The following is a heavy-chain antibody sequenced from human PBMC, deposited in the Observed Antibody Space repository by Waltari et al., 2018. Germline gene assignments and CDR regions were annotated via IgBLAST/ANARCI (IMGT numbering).Heavy chain of an antibody. J-gene: IGHJ4*02. D-gene: IGHD6-6*01. Sequence: EVQLVESGGGLVQPGGSLRLSCAASGLTFSSYRMNWVGKAPGKGLYWVAYITCCGSASSYADSVKGGFTISRDNAKNSLSLQMNSLRAEDTAVYYCAREYSSSSGKLSDYWGQGTLVTVSP. CDR3: AREYSSSSGKLSDY. CDR1: GLTFSSYR. V-gene: IGHV3-48*01. CDR2: ITCCGSAS.